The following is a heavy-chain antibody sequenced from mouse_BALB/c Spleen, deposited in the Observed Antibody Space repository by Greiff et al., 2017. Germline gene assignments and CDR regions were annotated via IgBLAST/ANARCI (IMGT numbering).Heavy chain of an antibody. Sequence: QVQLKESGPSLVQPSQSLSITCTVSGFSLTSYGVHWVRQSPGKGLEWLGVIWRGGSTDNNAAFMSRLSITKDNTKSQVFIKMNSLQADDTSIYYCAKNGDYGSSYVDWYFDVWGAGTTVTVSS. CDR1: GFSLTSYG. D-gene: IGHD1-1*01. J-gene: IGHJ1*01. CDR2: IWRGGST. CDR3: AKNGDYGSSYVDWYFDV. V-gene: IGHV2-5-1*01.